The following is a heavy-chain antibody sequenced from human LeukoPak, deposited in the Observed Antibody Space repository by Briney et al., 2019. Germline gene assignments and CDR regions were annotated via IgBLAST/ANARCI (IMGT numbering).Heavy chain of an antibody. CDR3: AVTPCGGDSYPDY. V-gene: IGHV1-69*05. CDR2: IIPIFGTA. D-gene: IGHD2-21*02. J-gene: IGHJ4*02. CDR1: GGTFSSYA. Sequence: GASVKVSCKASGGTFSSYAISWVRQAPGQGLEWMGRIIPIFGTANYAQKFQGRVTITTDESTSTAYMELSSLRSEDTAVYYCAVTPCGGDSYPDYWGQGTLVTVSS.